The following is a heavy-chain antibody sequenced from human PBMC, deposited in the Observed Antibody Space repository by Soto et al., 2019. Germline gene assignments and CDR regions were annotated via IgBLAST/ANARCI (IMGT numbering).Heavy chain of an antibody. V-gene: IGHV3-23*01. CDR3: AKEVVAATYVVTSPFDL. Sequence: EVQLLESGGDLVQPGGSLTLSCAASGFTFSSYAMGWVRQAPVTGLEWVSVIDGSGGDISLADSVKGLFTISRDNSKSTLFLHMSRLMAEDTGRYYCAKEVVAATYVVTSPFDLRGQGTLVTVSS. CDR2: IDGSGGDI. D-gene: IGHD6-19*01. J-gene: IGHJ4*02. CDR1: GFTFSSYA.